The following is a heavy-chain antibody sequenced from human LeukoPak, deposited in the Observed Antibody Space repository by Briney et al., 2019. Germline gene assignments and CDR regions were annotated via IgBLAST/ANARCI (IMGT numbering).Heavy chain of an antibody. D-gene: IGHD3-22*01. J-gene: IGHJ4*02. V-gene: IGHV3-48*01. CDR1: GFSLTNFD. CDR3: ARVVDSSGYY. Sequence: AGGSLRLSCAASGFSLTNFDMNWIRQAPGKGLEWVSFFSVRYNVIYYADSVKGRFTISRDNSKNTLYLQMNSLRAEDTAVYYCARVVDSSGYYWGQGTLVTVSS. CDR2: FSVRYNVI.